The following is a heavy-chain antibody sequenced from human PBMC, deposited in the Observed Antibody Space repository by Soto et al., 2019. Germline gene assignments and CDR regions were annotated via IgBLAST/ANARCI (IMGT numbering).Heavy chain of an antibody. J-gene: IGHJ4*02. V-gene: IGHV4-34*01. CDR1: GGSFSGYY. Sequence: SETLSLTCAVYGGSFSGYYWSWVRQPPGKGLEWIGEINHSGSTNYNPSLKSRVTISVDTSKNQFSLKLSSVTAADTAVYYCAREGGYYSYYFDYWGQGTLVTVSS. CDR3: AREGGYYSYYFDY. D-gene: IGHD3-3*01. CDR2: INHSGST.